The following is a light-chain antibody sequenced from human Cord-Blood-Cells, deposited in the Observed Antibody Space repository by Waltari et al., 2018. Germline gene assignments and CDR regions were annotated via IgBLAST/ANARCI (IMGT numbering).Light chain of an antibody. Sequence: EIVMPQSPATLSVSPGERATLSCRASQSVSSNLAWYQQKPGQAPRLLIYGASIRATGIPARFSGSESGTEFTLTISSLQSEDFAFYYCQQYNNWPPLTFGGGTKVEIK. J-gene: IGKJ4*01. V-gene: IGKV3D-15*01. CDR2: GAS. CDR1: QSVSSN. CDR3: QQYNNWPPLT.